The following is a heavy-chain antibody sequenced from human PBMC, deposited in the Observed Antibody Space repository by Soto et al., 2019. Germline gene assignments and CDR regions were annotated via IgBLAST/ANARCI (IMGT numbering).Heavy chain of an antibody. CDR1: GVSITSSSFY. D-gene: IGHD3-9*01. CDR2: IYYSGST. J-gene: IGHJ4*02. CDR3: ARGYDILTGPLDY. V-gene: IGHV4-39*01. Sequence: SETLSLTCTVSGVSITSSSFYWGWIRQPPGKGLEWIGTIYYSGSTYYNPSLESRVTVSVDTSKSQFSLNLNSVTAADTAVYYCARGYDILTGPLDYWGPGTLVTVSS.